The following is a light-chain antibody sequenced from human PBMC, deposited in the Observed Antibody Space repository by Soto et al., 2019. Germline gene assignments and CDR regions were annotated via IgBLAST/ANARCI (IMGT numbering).Light chain of an antibody. J-gene: IGKJ2*01. CDR1: QSVSSSY. Sequence: EIVLTQSPGTLPLSPGERATLSCRASQSVSSSYLAWYQQKPGQAPRLLIYGASSRATGIPDRFSGSGSGTDFTLTISRLEPEDFAVHYCQQYGSSSYTFGQGTKLEIK. CDR3: QQYGSSSYT. CDR2: GAS. V-gene: IGKV3-20*01.